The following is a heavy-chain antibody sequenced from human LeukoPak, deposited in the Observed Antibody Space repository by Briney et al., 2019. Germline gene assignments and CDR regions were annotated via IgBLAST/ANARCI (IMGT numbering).Heavy chain of an antibody. Sequence: GRSLRLSCAASGFTFDDYAMHWVRQAPGKGLEWVSGISWNSGSIGYADSVKGRFTISRDNAKNSLYLQMNSLRAEDMALYYCAKAKGSLLRFGELSLDYWGQGTLVTVSS. CDR1: GFTFDDYA. CDR2: ISWNSGSI. D-gene: IGHD3-10*01. J-gene: IGHJ4*02. V-gene: IGHV3-9*03. CDR3: AKAKGSLLRFGELSLDY.